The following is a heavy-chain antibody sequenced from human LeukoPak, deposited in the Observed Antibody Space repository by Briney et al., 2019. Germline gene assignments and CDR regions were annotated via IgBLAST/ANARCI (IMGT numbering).Heavy chain of an antibody. CDR2: ISYDGGNK. V-gene: IGHV3-30-3*01. CDR3: ARGAKQQLVPFDY. D-gene: IGHD6-13*01. Sequence: PGRSLRLSCAASGFTFSSYAMHWVRQAPGKGLEWVAVISYDGGNKYYADSVKGRFTISRDNSKNTLYLQMNSLRAEDTAVYYCARGAKQQLVPFDYWGQGTLVTVSS. J-gene: IGHJ4*02. CDR1: GFTFSSYA.